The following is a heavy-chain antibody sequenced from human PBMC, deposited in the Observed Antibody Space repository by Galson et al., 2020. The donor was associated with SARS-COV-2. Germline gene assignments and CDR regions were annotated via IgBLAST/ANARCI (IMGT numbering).Heavy chain of an antibody. CDR2: IYPDDTTT. D-gene: IGHD4-17*01. V-gene: IGHV5-51*01. CDR1: GYSFNIYW. CDR3: ARPSGDNSYYYGMDV. J-gene: IGHJ6*02. Sequence: GESLKISCQGSGYSFNIYWIDWVRQMPGKGLEWMGIIYPDDTTTIYSPSFQGQVTISADKSISTAYLQWSSLKASDTAIYYCARPSGDNSYYYGMDVWGQGTTITVSS.